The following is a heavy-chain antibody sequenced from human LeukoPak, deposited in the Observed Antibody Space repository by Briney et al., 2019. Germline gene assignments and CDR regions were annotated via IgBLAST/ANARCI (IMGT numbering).Heavy chain of an antibody. D-gene: IGHD6-13*01. J-gene: IGHJ4*02. CDR3: ARDATIIAAAVGGY. Sequence: ASVKVSCKASGYTFTGYYMHWVRQAPGQGLAWMGWINPNSGGTNYAQKFQGRVTMTRDTSISTAYMELSRLRSDDTAVYYCARDATIIAAAVGGYWGQGTLVTVSS. CDR1: GYTFTGYY. CDR2: INPNSGGT. V-gene: IGHV1-2*02.